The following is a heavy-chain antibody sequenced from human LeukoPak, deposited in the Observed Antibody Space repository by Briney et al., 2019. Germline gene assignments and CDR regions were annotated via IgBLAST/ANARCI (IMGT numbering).Heavy chain of an antibody. D-gene: IGHD5-18*01. CDR2: IYYSGST. V-gene: IGHV4-39*07. J-gene: IGHJ6*02. Sequence: PSETLSLTCTVSGGSISSSSYYWGWIRQPPGRGLEGIGSIYYSGSTYYNPSLKSRVTISVDKSKNQFSLKLSSVTAADTAVYYCARADTAMDYGMDVWGQGTTVTVSS. CDR1: GGSISSSSYY. CDR3: ARADTAMDYGMDV.